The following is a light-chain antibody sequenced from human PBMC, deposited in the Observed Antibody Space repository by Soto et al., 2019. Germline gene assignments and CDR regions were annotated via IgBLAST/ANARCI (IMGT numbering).Light chain of an antibody. CDR3: MQSIHLPPV. V-gene: IGKV2-29*03. Sequence: DIVMTQSPLFLSVTPGQPASISCRSSQSLLHGDGRTYLYWYLQRPGQPPQLLIYDVSSLFSGVPNRFSGSGSGTEFTLKISRVEAEDVGVYYCMQSIHLPPVFDQGTKVEIK. CDR1: QSLLHGDGRTY. J-gene: IGKJ1*01. CDR2: DVS.